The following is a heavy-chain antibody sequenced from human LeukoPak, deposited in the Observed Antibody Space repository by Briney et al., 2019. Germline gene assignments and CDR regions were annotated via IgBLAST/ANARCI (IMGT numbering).Heavy chain of an antibody. Sequence: PGGSLRLSCAASGFTFSSYSMNWVRQAPGKGLEWVSAISGSGGSTYYADSVKGRFTISRDNSKNTLYLQMNSLRAEDTAVYYCAKRSAAAGKIFDYWGQGTLVTVSS. V-gene: IGHV3-23*01. D-gene: IGHD6-13*01. CDR2: ISGSGGST. J-gene: IGHJ4*02. CDR1: GFTFSSYS. CDR3: AKRSAAAGKIFDY.